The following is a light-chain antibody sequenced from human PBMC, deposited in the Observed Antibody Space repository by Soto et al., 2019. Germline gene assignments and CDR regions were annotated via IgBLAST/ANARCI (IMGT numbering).Light chain of an antibody. J-gene: IGLJ1*01. Sequence: QSALTQPASVSGSPGQSITISCTGSSGDVGGHNYVSWYQQHPGKAPKLMIYEVTKRPSGVSNRFSGSKSGNTASLSISGLQAEDEADYYCSSYTFTSTLYVFXTGTNLTVL. CDR3: SSYTFTSTLYV. V-gene: IGLV2-14*01. CDR1: SGDVGGHNY. CDR2: EVT.